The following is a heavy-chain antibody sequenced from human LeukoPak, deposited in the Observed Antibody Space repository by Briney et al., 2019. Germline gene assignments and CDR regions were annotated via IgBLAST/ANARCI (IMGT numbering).Heavy chain of an antibody. V-gene: IGHV3-7*03. D-gene: IGHD2-21*02. J-gene: IGHJ4*02. CDR3: ASPVVTATAYYY. CDR2: IKQDGSEK. Sequence: PGGSLRLSCAASGFTFSNYWMSWVRQAPGKGLEWVANIKQDGSEKYYVDSVKGRFTISRDNAKNSLYLQMNSLRAEDTAVYYCASPVVTATAYYYWGQGTLVTVSS. CDR1: GFTFSNYW.